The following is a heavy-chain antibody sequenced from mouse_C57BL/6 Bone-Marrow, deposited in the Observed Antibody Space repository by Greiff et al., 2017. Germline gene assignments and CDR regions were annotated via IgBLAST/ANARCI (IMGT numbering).Heavy chain of an antibody. CDR1: GYSITSGYE. CDR3: AREGGYYFDY. CDR2: ISYRGST. V-gene: IGHV3-1*01. J-gene: IGHJ2*01. Sequence: EVKLQESGPGMVKPSQSLSLTCTVTGYSITSGYEWHWIRHFPGNKLEWMGYISYRGSTNYNPSLKSRISITHDTSKNHFFLRLNSVTTEDTATYCCAREGGYYFDYCGQGTTLTVSS.